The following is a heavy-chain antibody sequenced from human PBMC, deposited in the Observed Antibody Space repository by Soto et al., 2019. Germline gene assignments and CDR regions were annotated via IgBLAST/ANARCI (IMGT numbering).Heavy chain of an antibody. J-gene: IGHJ3*02. CDR2: IYSGGST. D-gene: IGHD4-17*01. CDR1: GFTVSSNY. Sequence: EVQLVESGGGLVQPGGSLRLSCAASGFTVSSNYMSWVRQAPGKGLEWVSVIYSGGSTYYADSVKGRFTISRDNSKNTLYLQMNSLRAEDTAVYYCARDAAGDPHWGDAFDIWCQVTMVTVSS. CDR3: ARDAAGDPHWGDAFDI. V-gene: IGHV3-66*01.